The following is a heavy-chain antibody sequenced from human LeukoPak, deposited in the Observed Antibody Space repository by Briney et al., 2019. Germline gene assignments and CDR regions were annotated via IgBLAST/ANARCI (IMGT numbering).Heavy chain of an antibody. V-gene: IGHV1-69*04. Sequence: SVKVSCKASGGTFSSYTTSWVRQAPGQGLEWMGRIIPILGIANYAQKFQGRVTITADKSTSTAYMELSSLRSEDTAVYYCARDPSGSREDAFDIWGQGTMVTVSS. J-gene: IGHJ3*02. CDR3: ARDPSGSREDAFDI. CDR1: GGTFSSYT. CDR2: IIPILGIA. D-gene: IGHD1-26*01.